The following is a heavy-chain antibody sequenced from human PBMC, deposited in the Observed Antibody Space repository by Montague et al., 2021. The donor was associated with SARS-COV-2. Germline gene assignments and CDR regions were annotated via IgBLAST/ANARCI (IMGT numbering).Heavy chain of an antibody. D-gene: IGHD6-13*01. CDR1: GDSVSSNRAA. J-gene: IGHJ4*02. V-gene: IGHV6-1*01. CDR3: ARGESYSTSWYYFFDY. Sequence: CAISGDSVSSNRAAWNWIRQSPSRGLEWLGRTYYRSKWYNDYAVSVKSRITINPDTSKNQFSLQLSSVTAADTAVYYCARGESYSTSWYYFFDYWGQGTLVTVSS. CDR2: TYYRSKWYN.